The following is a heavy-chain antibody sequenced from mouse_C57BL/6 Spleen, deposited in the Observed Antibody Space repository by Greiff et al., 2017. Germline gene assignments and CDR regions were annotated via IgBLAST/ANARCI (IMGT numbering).Heavy chain of an antibody. V-gene: IGHV5-9-1*02. J-gene: IGHJ1*03. CDR2: ISSGGDYI. Sequence: EVKLMESGEGLVKPGGSLKLSCAASGFTFSSYAMSWVRQTPEKRLEWVAYISSGGDYIYYADTVKGRFTISRDNARNTLYLQMSSLKSEDTAMYYCTRVYGRSYGYFDVWGTGTTVTVSS. D-gene: IGHD1-1*01. CDR3: TRVYGRSYGYFDV. CDR1: GFTFSSYA.